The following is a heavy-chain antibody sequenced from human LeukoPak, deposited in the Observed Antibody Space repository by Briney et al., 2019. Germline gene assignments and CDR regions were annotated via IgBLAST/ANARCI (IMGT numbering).Heavy chain of an antibody. CDR3: AKDQKPDSGYDIDY. Sequence: SGGSLRLPCAASGFTISTYGMNWVRQAPRKGLEWVSVIFGSGDSTYYADSVKGRFTISRDKSKNTLYLQMHSLRAEDTAVYYCAKDQKPDSGYDIDYWGQGTLVTVSS. CDR2: IFGSGDST. J-gene: IGHJ4*02. V-gene: IGHV3-23*01. D-gene: IGHD5-12*01. CDR1: GFTISTYG.